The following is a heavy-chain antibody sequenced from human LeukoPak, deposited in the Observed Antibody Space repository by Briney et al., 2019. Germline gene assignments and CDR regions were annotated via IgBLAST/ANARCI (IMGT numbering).Heavy chain of an antibody. CDR2: IYYSGST. J-gene: IGHJ3*02. D-gene: IGHD3-22*01. Sequence: SETLSLTCTVSGGSISSYYWSWIRQPPGKGLEWIGYIYYSGSTNYNPSLKSRVTISVDTSKNQFSLKLRSVTAADTAVYYCARGYVHYDSSGYRLHDASDIWGQGTMVTVSS. V-gene: IGHV4-59*12. CDR3: ARGYVHYDSSGYRLHDASDI. CDR1: GGSISSYY.